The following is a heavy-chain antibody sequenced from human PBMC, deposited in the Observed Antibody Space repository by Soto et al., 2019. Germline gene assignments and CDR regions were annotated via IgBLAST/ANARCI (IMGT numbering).Heavy chain of an antibody. CDR3: ARTALLVPATMQTNWFDP. J-gene: IGHJ5*02. CDR1: GYTFTSYG. CDR2: ISAYNGNT. Sequence: ASVKVSCKASGYTFTSYGISWVRQAPGQGLEWMGWISAYNGNTNYAQKLQGRVTMTTDTSTSTAYMELRSLRSDDTAVYYCARTALLVPATMQTNWFDPWGQGTLVTVSS. V-gene: IGHV1-18*01. D-gene: IGHD2-2*01.